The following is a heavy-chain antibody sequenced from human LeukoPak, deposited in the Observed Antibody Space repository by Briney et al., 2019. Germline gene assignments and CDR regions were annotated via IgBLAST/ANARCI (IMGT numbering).Heavy chain of an antibody. D-gene: IGHD3-3*01. CDR2: ISWNSGVK. V-gene: IGHV3-9*01. CDR1: GFAFGDYA. J-gene: IGHJ6*03. CDR3: AKDNEGGTYFFDYMDV. Sequence: GRSLRLSCAASGFAFGDYAMHWVHQGPGKGLEWVSSISWNSGVKGYADSVKGRFTISRDNAKKSLYLEMNSLRTEDTAVYYCAKDNEGGTYFFDYMDVWGKGTTVTVSS.